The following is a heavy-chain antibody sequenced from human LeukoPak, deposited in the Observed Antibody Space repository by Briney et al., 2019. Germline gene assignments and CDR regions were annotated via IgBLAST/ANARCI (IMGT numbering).Heavy chain of an antibody. J-gene: IGHJ6*03. Sequence: ASVKVSCKASGYTFTSYGISWVRQAPGQGLEWMGWINPNSGGTNYAQKFQGRVTMTRDTSISTAYMELSRLRSDDTAVYYCARVGDLYYYYMDVWGKGTTVTVSS. V-gene: IGHV1-2*02. CDR3: ARVGDLYYYYMDV. D-gene: IGHD3-16*01. CDR1: GYTFTSYG. CDR2: INPNSGGT.